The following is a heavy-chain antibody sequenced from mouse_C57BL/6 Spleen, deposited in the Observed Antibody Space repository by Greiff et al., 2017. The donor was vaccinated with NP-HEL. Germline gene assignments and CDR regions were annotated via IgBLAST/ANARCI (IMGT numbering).Heavy chain of an antibody. CDR1: GYTFTDYY. V-gene: IGHV1-19*01. J-gene: IGHJ3*01. CDR2: INPYNGGT. CDR3: ARERTAQAWFAY. D-gene: IGHD3-2*02. Sequence: EVQLQQSGPVLVKPGASVKMSCKASGYTFTDYYMNWVKQSHGKSLEWIGVINPYNGGTSYNQKFKGKATLTVDKSSSTAYMELNSLTSEDSAVYYCARERTAQAWFAYWGQGTLVTVSA.